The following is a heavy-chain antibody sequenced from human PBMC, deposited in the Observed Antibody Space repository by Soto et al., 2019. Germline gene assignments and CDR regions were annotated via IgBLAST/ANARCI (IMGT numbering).Heavy chain of an antibody. CDR3: ARGNYYYGSGSTPRHYYYGMDV. CDR1: GYTFTGYY. CDR2: INPNSGGT. D-gene: IGHD3-10*01. J-gene: IGHJ6*02. V-gene: IGHV1-2*04. Sequence: ASVKVSCKASGYTFTGYYMHWVRQAPGQGLEWMGWINPNSGGTNYAQKFQGWVTMTRDTSISTAYMELSRLRSDDTAVYYCARGNYYYGSGSTPRHYYYGMDVWGQGPTVTVSS.